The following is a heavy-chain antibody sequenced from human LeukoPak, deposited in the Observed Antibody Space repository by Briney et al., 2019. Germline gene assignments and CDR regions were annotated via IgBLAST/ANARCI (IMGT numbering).Heavy chain of an antibody. J-gene: IGHJ1*01. CDR1: GFTFSRYA. CDR3: ARDPGGRSSGYSFQH. D-gene: IGHD3-22*01. Sequence: GESLRLSCAASGFTFSRYAMHWVRQAPGKGLEWVAVISYDGSNKYYVDSVKGRFTISRDNSKNTLYLQMNSLRAEDTAVYYCARDPGGRSSGYSFQHWGQGTLVTVSS. V-gene: IGHV3-30*04. CDR2: ISYDGSNK.